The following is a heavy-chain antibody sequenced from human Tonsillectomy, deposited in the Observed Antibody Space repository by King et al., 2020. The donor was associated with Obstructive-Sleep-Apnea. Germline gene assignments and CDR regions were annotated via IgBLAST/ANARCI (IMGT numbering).Heavy chain of an antibody. D-gene: IGHD6-13*01. Sequence: LQLQESGPGLVTPSETLSLTCTVSGGSLSTSSYYWGWIRQPPGKGLEWIGNIYYMGSTSYNPSLKSRFTISIDTSKNQFSLNLTSMTAADTAVYYCARDASSTWYHYEYYYAMDAWGQGTTVTVSS. CDR1: GGSLSTSSYY. J-gene: IGHJ6*02. V-gene: IGHV4-39*07. CDR3: ARDASSTWYHYEYYYAMDA. CDR2: IYYMGST.